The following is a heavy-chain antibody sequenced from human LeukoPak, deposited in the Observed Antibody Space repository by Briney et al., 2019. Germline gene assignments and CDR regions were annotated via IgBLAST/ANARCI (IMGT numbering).Heavy chain of an antibody. J-gene: IGHJ4*02. Sequence: GGSLRLSCAASGFTVSNNYMSWVRQAPAKGLEWVSVIYSGGSTYYADSEKGRFTISRDNSKNTLYLQMNSLRAEDTAVYYCARVSYSSGWYYFDYWGQGTLVTVSS. CDR2: IYSGGST. V-gene: IGHV3-53*01. D-gene: IGHD6-19*01. CDR3: ARVSYSSGWYYFDY. CDR1: GFTVSNNY.